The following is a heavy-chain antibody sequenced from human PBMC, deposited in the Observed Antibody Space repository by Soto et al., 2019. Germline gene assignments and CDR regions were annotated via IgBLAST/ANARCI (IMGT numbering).Heavy chain of an antibody. D-gene: IGHD3-10*01. Sequence: QVQLVESGGGVVQPGRSLRLSCAASGFTFSSYGMHWVRQAPGKGLEWVAVISYDGSNKYYADSVKGRFTISRDNSKNTLYLQMNSLRAEDKAVYYCAKVAYYGSGSYTPDYWGQGPLVTVSS. V-gene: IGHV3-30*18. CDR3: AKVAYYGSGSYTPDY. J-gene: IGHJ4*02. CDR1: GFTFSSYG. CDR2: ISYDGSNK.